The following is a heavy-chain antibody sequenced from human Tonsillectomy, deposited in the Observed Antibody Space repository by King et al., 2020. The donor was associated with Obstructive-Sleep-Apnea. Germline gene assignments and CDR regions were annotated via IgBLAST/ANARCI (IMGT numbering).Heavy chain of an antibody. D-gene: IGHD3-22*01. Sequence: QLQESGPGLVKPSQTLSLTCTVSGGAISSGGYYWSWIRQHPGKGLEWIGYIYYSGGTYYNPSLQSRVTISVDTSKNQFSLKLSSVTAADTAVYYCASGLAYDSSPWLFDYWGQGTLVTVSS. CDR3: ASGLAYDSSPWLFDY. CDR1: GGAISSGGYY. V-gene: IGHV4-31*03. J-gene: IGHJ4*02. CDR2: IYYSGGT.